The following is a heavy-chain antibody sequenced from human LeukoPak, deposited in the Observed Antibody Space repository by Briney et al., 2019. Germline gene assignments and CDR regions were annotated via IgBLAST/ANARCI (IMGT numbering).Heavy chain of an antibody. D-gene: IGHD3-9*01. CDR2: ISGSGGST. CDR3: AKAYYDILTTQTNYYYYGMDV. J-gene: IGHJ6*02. CDR1: GFTFSSYA. V-gene: IGHV3-23*01. Sequence: GGSLRLSCAASGFTFSSYAMSWVRQAPGKGLEWVSAISGSGGSTYYADSVKGRFTISRDNSKNTLYLQMNSLRAEDTAVYYCAKAYYDILTTQTNYYYYGMDVWGQGTTVTVSS.